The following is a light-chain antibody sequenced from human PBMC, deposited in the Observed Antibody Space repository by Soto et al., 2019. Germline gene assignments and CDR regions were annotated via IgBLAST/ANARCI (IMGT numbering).Light chain of an antibody. CDR1: QSVSSN. J-gene: IGKJ4*01. V-gene: IGKV3-15*01. Sequence: EIVMTQSPATLSVSPGERATLSCRASQSVSSNLAWYQQKPGQAPRLLIYGAYTMDTGIPARFSGSGSGTEFTLTISGLQSEDFAVYYCQQYNNWPPLTFSGGTKVEIK. CDR2: GAY. CDR3: QQYNNWPPLT.